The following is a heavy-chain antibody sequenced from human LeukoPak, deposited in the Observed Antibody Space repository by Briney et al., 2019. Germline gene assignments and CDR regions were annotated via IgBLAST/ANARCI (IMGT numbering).Heavy chain of an antibody. D-gene: IGHD3-16*01. Sequence: PGGSLRLSCAASGFTFSTYSINWVRQAPGKGLEWVSYISSDSSTISYADSVKGRFTISRDNAKNSLYLQMNSLRTEDTAVYYCARDGDYDYVWGSLDYWGQGTLVTVSS. CDR2: ISSDSSTI. CDR1: GFTFSTYS. J-gene: IGHJ4*02. V-gene: IGHV3-48*04. CDR3: ARDGDYDYVWGSLDY.